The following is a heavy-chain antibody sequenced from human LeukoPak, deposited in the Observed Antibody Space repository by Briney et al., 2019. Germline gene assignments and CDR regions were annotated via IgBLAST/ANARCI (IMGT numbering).Heavy chain of an antibody. Sequence: GGSLRLSCAASGFTFSSYEMNWVRQAPGKGLEWVSYISSSGSTLYYADSVKGRFTISRDNAKNSLYLQMNSLRAEDTAVYYCAGVGYCSGGSCYKGGNWFDPWGQGTLVTVSS. D-gene: IGHD2-15*01. V-gene: IGHV3-48*03. J-gene: IGHJ5*02. CDR2: ISSSGSTL. CDR3: AGVGYCSGGSCYKGGNWFDP. CDR1: GFTFSSYE.